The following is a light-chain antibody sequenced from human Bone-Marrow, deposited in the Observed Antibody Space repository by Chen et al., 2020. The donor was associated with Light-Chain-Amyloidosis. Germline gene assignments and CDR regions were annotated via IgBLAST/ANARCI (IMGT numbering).Light chain of an antibody. CDR3: CSYAGSSTWV. CDR2: DDN. J-gene: IGLJ3*02. CDR1: SSDVGSYNL. Sequence: QSALTQPASVSGSPGQSITISCTGTSSDVGSYNLVSWYQQHPGKAPKLMIYDDNKRPSGVSNRFSGSKSGNTASLTISGLQADDEADYYCCSYAGSSTWVFGGGTKLTVL. V-gene: IGLV2-23*01.